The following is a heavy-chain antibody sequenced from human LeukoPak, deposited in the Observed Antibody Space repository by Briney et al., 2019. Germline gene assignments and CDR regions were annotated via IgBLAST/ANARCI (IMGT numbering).Heavy chain of an antibody. CDR1: GGSFSGYY. D-gene: IGHD5-18*01. CDR2: INHSGST. J-gene: IGHJ5*02. V-gene: IGHV4-34*01. Sequence: PSETLSLTCAVYGGSFSGYYWSWIRRPPGKGLEWIGEINHSGSTNYNPSLKSRVTISVDTSKNQFSLKLGSVTAADTAVYYCARGPGYSRDWFDPWGQGTLVTVSS. CDR3: ARGPGYSRDWFDP.